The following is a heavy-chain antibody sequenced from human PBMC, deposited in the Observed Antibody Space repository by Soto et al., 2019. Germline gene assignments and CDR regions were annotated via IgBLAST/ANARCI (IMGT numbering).Heavy chain of an antibody. CDR3: ARGTAADY. V-gene: IGHV4-61*08. J-gene: IGHJ4*02. Sequence: SETLSLTCTVSGGSISSGDYYWSWIRQPPGKGLEWIGYIYYSTGLTKYNPSLKSRVTMSVGSSKNQFSLKLTSVTAADTAVYFCARGTAADYWGQGTLVTVSS. CDR2: IYYSTGLT. CDR1: GGSISSGDYY. D-gene: IGHD2-21*02.